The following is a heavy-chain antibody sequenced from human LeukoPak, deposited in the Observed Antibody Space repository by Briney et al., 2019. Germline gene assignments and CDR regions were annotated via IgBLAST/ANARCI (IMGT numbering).Heavy chain of an antibody. CDR2: IYTSGST. CDR1: GGSISSYY. J-gene: IGHJ3*02. Sequence: PSETLSLTCTVSGGSISSYYWSWIRQPAGKGLEWIGRIYTSGSTNYNPSLKSRVTMSVGTSKNQFSLKLSSVTAADTAVYYCARDDSGYDGTDAFDIWGQGTMVTVSS. D-gene: IGHD5-12*01. V-gene: IGHV4-4*07. CDR3: ARDDSGYDGTDAFDI.